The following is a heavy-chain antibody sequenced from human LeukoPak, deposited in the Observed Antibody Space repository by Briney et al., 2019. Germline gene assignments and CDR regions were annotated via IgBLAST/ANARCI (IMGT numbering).Heavy chain of an antibody. J-gene: IGHJ4*02. Sequence: PGGSLRLSCAASGFTVSSNYMSWVRQAPGKGLEWVSVIYSGGSTYYADSVKGRFTISRDNSKNTLYLQMNSLRAEDTAVYYCASHMTTVTTFDYWGQGTLVTVSS. CDR2: IYSGGST. CDR1: GFTVSSNY. D-gene: IGHD4-17*01. V-gene: IGHV3-53*01. CDR3: ASHMTTVTTFDY.